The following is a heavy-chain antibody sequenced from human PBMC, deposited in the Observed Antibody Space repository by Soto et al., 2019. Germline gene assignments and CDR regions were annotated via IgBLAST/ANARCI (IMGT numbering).Heavy chain of an antibody. V-gene: IGHV3-23*01. CDR2: IVGGGGST. D-gene: IGHD3-10*01. CDR3: AKPLYYYGSGSAFDS. J-gene: IGHJ3*02. CDR1: GFTFSSYT. Sequence: EEQLLESGGGLVQSGGSLRLSCAASGFTFSSYTMIWARQAPGKGLEWVSAIVGGGGSTYYADSVKGRFTISRDNSKNTLYLQMGSLRAEHTAVYYCAKPLYYYGSGSAFDSWGQGTMVTVSS.